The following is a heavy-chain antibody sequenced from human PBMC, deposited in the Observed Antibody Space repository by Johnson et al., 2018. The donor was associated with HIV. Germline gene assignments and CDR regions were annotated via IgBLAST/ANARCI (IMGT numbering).Heavy chain of an antibody. Sequence: MLLVESGGGLVQPGGSLRLSCAASGFTFSSYWMSWVRQAPGKGLEWVANIKQDGSAKYYVASVKGRFTISRDNAKNSLYLQMNILRAEDTAVYYCAREVRRWLQFDAFDIWGQGTMVTVSS. CDR2: IKQDGSAK. V-gene: IGHV3-7*01. CDR1: GFTFSSYW. CDR3: AREVRRWLQFDAFDI. J-gene: IGHJ3*02. D-gene: IGHD5-24*01.